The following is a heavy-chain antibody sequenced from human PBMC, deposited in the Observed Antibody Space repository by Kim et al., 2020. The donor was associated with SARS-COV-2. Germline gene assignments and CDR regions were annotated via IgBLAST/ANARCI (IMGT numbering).Heavy chain of an antibody. CDR1: GFTFSSHG. Sequence: GGSLRLSCAASGFTFSSHGMHWVRQAPGKGLEWVAVIWYDGSNQYYADSVKGRFTICRDNSKNTLYLQLNSLRAEDTAVYYCARYSGSYRLGLHYYYYGRDIRGQGTTVTVSS. J-gene: IGHJ6*01. V-gene: IGHV3-33*01. D-gene: IGHD1-26*01. CDR3: ARYSGSYRLGLHYYYYGRDI. CDR2: IWYDGSNQ.